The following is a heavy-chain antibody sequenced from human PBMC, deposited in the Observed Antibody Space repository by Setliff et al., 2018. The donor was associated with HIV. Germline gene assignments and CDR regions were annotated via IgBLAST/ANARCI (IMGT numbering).Heavy chain of an antibody. Sequence: LRLSCVPSGFDFSDYWMSWVRQAPGKGLEWVATINEDGSKKYYGASVKGRFTVSRDNAKKSLYLQMNSLRDEDTAVYFCARGLERTNALFGVVSIWLDPWGQGTLVTVSS. CDR2: INEDGSKK. J-gene: IGHJ5*02. CDR3: ARGLERTNALFGVVSIWLDP. V-gene: IGHV3-7*03. CDR1: GFDFSDYW. D-gene: IGHD3-3*01.